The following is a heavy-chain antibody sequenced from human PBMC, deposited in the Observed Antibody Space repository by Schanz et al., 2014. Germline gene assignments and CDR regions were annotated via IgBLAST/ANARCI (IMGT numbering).Heavy chain of an antibody. V-gene: IGHV1-18*01. Sequence: QVQVVQSGAEVKKPGASVKVSCKASGYTFTDYGVIWVRQAPGQGLEWMGWISTSNGNTIYIQKLQGRVTMTTDTSTSTAYMELRSLRSDDTAVYYCARVQDDILTGSEYYYGMDVWGQGTTVTVS. J-gene: IGHJ6*02. CDR1: GYTFTDYG. CDR3: ARVQDDILTGSEYYYGMDV. D-gene: IGHD3-9*01. CDR2: ISTSNGNT.